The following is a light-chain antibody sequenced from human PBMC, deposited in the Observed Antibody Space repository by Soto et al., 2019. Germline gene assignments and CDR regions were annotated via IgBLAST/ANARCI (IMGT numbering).Light chain of an antibody. CDR3: SSYTGSSTPFV. Sequence: QSALTQPASVSGSPGQSITNSCTGTSSDVGGYNYVSWYQQHPGKAPKLMIYDVSNRPSGVSNRFSGSKSGNTASLTISGLQAEDEADYYCSSYTGSSTPFVFGTGTKLTVL. V-gene: IGLV2-14*01. J-gene: IGLJ1*01. CDR2: DVS. CDR1: SSDVGGYNY.